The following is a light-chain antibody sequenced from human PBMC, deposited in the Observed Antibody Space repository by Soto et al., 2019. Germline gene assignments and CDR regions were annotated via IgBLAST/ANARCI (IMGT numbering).Light chain of an antibody. CDR2: RNN. V-gene: IGLV1-47*01. J-gene: IGLJ3*02. CDR1: SSNIGTNY. CDR3: AAWDDSLSGVL. Sequence: QSVLSQPPSASGTPGQRVTVSCSGSSSNIGTNYVYWYQQLQATAPKLLIYRNNQRPSGVPDRFAGSKSGTSASLAISGLRSEDEADYCCAAWDDSLSGVLFGGGTKLTVL.